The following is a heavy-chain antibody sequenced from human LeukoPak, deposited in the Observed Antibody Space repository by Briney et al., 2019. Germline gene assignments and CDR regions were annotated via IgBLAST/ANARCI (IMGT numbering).Heavy chain of an antibody. CDR2: IYHSGTT. CDR1: GYSISGGYY. D-gene: IGHD3-16*01. CDR3: ARWGNYNYYFLGV. Sequence: PSETLSLTCAVSGYSISGGYYWGWIRQPPGKGLEWIGTIYHSGTTFYNPSLQSRVTISKDTSKNQFPLKMISVTAADTAVYYCARWGNYNYYFLGVWGKGTTVTVSS. J-gene: IGHJ6*03. V-gene: IGHV4-38-2*01.